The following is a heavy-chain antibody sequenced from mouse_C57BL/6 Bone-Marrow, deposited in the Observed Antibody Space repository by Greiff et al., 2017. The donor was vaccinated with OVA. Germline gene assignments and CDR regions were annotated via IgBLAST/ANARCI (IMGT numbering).Heavy chain of an antibody. J-gene: IGHJ2*01. Sequence: EVKLVESGGGLVQPGGSLKLSCAASGFTFSDYGMAWVRQAPRKGPEWVAFISNLAYSIYYADTVTGRFTISRENAKNTLYLEMSSLRSEDTAMYYCARLHYYGTYFDYWGQGTTLTVSS. V-gene: IGHV5-15*01. CDR2: ISNLAYSI. CDR3: ARLHYYGTYFDY. CDR1: GFTFSDYG. D-gene: IGHD1-1*01.